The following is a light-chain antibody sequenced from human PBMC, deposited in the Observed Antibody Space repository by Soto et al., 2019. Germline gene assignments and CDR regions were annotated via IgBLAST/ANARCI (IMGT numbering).Light chain of an antibody. J-gene: IGLJ1*01. V-gene: IGLV2-14*03. Sequence: QSAVTQPASVSGSPGQSITISCTGTSSDVGGYNYVSWYQHHPGKAPKLMIFDVSNRPSGVSNRFSGSKSGNTASLTISGFQPEDEADYYCSSYTTSNTRQIVFGTGTRSPS. CDR2: DVS. CDR1: SSDVGGYNY. CDR3: SSYTTSNTRQIV.